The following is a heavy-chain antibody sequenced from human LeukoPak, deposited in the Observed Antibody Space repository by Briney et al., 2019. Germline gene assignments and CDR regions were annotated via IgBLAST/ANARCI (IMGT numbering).Heavy chain of an antibody. V-gene: IGHV3-23*01. CDR3: AKNSYGRENDAFDI. D-gene: IGHD5-18*01. J-gene: IGHJ3*02. CDR1: GFTVSHNY. Sequence: GGSLRLSCAASGFTVSHNYMNWVRQAPGKGLEWVSAISGSGGSTYYADPVKGRFTISRDNSKNTLYLQMNSLRAEDTAVYYCAKNSYGRENDAFDIWGKGTMVTVSS. CDR2: ISGSGGST.